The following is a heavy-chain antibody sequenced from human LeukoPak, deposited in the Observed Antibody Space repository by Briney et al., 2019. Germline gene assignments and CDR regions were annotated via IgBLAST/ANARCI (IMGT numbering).Heavy chain of an antibody. V-gene: IGHV3-7*03. Sequence: GGSLRLSCAASGFTFSSYWMSWVRQAPGKGLEWVANIKQDGSEKYYVDSVKGRFTISRDNAKNSLYLQMNSLRAEDTAVYYCARVDKRGQPLVLGYWGQGTLVTVSS. CDR3: ARVDKRGQPLVLGY. CDR1: GFTFSSYW. D-gene: IGHD6-13*01. J-gene: IGHJ4*02. CDR2: IKQDGSEK.